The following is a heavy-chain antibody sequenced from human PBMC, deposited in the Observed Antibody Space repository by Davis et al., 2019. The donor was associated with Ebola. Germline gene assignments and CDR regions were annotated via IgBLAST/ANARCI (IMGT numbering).Heavy chain of an antibody. Sequence: SVKVSCKASGGTFSSYAISWVRQAPGQGLEWMGGIIPIFGTANYAQKFQGRVTITADKSTSTAYMELSSLRSEDPAVYYCARGYFGDWNYSDYYGMDVWGQGTTVTVSS. J-gene: IGHJ6*02. CDR2: IIPIFGTA. CDR1: GGTFSSYA. CDR3: ARGYFGDWNYSDYYGMDV. V-gene: IGHV1-69*06. D-gene: IGHD1-1*01.